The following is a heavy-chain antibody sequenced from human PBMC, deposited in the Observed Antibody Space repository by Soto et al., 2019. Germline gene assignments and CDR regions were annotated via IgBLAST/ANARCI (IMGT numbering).Heavy chain of an antibody. Sequence: EVQLVESGGGLVQPGGSLRLSCAASGLTVSSSYMSWVRQAPGKGLERVSVIYSGGSTYYADSVKGRFTISRDNSKNTLYLQMNSLRAEDTAVYYCARDFYYYGSGTMGGYFDYWGQGTLVIVSS. J-gene: IGHJ4*02. CDR3: ARDFYYYGSGTMGGYFDY. V-gene: IGHV3-66*01. CDR1: GLTVSSSY. CDR2: IYSGGST. D-gene: IGHD3-10*01.